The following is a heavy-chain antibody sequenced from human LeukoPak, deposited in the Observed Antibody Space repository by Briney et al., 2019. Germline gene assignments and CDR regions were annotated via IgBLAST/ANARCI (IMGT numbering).Heavy chain of an antibody. CDR2: ISWNSGSI. Sequence: GGSLRLSCAASGFTFDDYAMHWVRQAPGKGLEWVSGISWNSGSIGYADSVKGRFTISRDNAKNSLYLQMNSLRAEDTAVYYCARAIPRKRVLDYWGQGTLVTVSS. CDR3: ARAIPRKRVLDY. CDR1: GFTFDDYA. J-gene: IGHJ4*02. D-gene: IGHD2-21*01. V-gene: IGHV3-9*01.